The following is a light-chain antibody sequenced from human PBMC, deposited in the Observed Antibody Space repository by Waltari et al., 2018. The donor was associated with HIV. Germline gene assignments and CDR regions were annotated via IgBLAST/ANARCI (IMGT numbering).Light chain of an antibody. CDR3: AAWDDSLNGWV. CDR1: SSNIGSNT. J-gene: IGLJ3*02. V-gene: IGLV1-44*01. Sequence: QSVLTQPPSASGTPGQRVTISCSGSSSNIGSNTVNWYHQLPGTAPKPLIYSNNQRPSGVPARFSGSKSGTSASLAISGLQSEDEADYYGAAWDDSLNGWVFGGGTKLTVL. CDR2: SNN.